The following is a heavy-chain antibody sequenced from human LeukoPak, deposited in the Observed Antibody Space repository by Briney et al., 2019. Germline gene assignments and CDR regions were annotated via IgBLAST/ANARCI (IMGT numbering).Heavy chain of an antibody. CDR1: GFTFSSYT. V-gene: IGHV3-30-3*01. CDR2: ISYDGSNK. CDR3: ARDRESGYSYGFDAFDI. J-gene: IGHJ3*02. Sequence: QPGGSLRLSCAASGFTFSSYTMHWVRQAPGKGLDWVAVISYDGSNKYYADSVKGRFTISRDNSKNTLYLQMNSLRAEDTAVYYCARDRESGYSYGFDAFDIWGQGTMVTVSS. D-gene: IGHD5-18*01.